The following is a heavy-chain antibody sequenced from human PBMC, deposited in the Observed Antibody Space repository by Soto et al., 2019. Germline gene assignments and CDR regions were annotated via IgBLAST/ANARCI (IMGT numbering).Heavy chain of an antibody. CDR2: ISYDGSNK. CDR1: GFTFSSYA. V-gene: IGHV3-30-3*01. CDR3: ARDQGIAVAGADYGMDG. D-gene: IGHD6-19*01. J-gene: IGHJ6*02. Sequence: QVPLVESGGGVVQPGRSLRLSCAASGFTFSSYAMHWVRQAPGKGLEWVAVISYDGSNKYYADSVKGRFTISRDNSKNTLYLQMNSRRAEDTAVYYCARDQGIAVAGADYGMDGWGQGTTVTVSS.